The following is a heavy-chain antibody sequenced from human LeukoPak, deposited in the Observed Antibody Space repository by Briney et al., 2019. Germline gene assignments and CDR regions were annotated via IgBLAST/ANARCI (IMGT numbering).Heavy chain of an antibody. CDR3: ARAVEDCSGGSCYSFGTKTFDY. CDR1: GGSFGGYY. D-gene: IGHD2-15*01. V-gene: IGHV4-34*01. J-gene: IGHJ4*02. Sequence: SGTLSLICAVYGGSFGGYYWSWIRQPPGKGLEWIGEINHSGSTNYNPSLKSRVTISVDTSKNQFSLKLSSVTAADTAVYYCARAVEDCSGGSCYSFGTKTFDYWGQGTLVTVSS. CDR2: INHSGST.